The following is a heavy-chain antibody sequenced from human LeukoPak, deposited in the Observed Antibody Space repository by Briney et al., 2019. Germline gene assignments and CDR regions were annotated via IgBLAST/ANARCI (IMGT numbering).Heavy chain of an antibody. CDR2: INHSGST. CDR3: ARGTVTKKPWDY. V-gene: IGHV4-39*07. J-gene: IGHJ4*02. CDR1: GGSISSSSYS. Sequence: PSETLSLTCTVSGGSISSSSYSWSWIRQPPGKGLEWIGEINHSGSTNYNPSLKSRVTISVDTSKNQFSLKLSSVTAADTAVYYCARGTVTKKPWDYWGQGTLVTVSS. D-gene: IGHD4-17*01.